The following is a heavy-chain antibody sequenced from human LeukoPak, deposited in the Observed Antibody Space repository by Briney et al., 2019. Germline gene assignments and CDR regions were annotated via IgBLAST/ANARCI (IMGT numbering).Heavy chain of an antibody. Sequence: GGSLRLSCAASGFTFSSYSMNWVRQATGKGLEWVSSISSSSSYIYYADSVKGRFTISRDNAKNSLYLQMNSLRAEDTAVYYCARGGLYSYGSSYWGQGTLVTVSS. D-gene: IGHD5-18*01. CDR1: GFTFSSYS. V-gene: IGHV3-21*01. CDR3: ARGGLYSYGSSY. J-gene: IGHJ4*02. CDR2: ISSSSSYI.